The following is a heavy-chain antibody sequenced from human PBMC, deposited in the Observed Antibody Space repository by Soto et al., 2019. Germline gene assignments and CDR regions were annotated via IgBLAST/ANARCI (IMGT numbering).Heavy chain of an antibody. CDR3: AGGGRGGIAARMFDY. CDR2: ISAYNGNT. J-gene: IGHJ4*02. CDR1: GYTFSRYG. V-gene: IGHV1-18*01. D-gene: IGHD6-6*01. Sequence: QVQLVQSGAEVKKPGASVKVSCKASGYTFSRYGINWVRQAPGQGLEWMGWISAYNGNTNYAQKFQGRVTMTTDTATNTGYMELRSLRSDDTAVYYCAGGGRGGIAARMFDYWGQGTLVTVSS.